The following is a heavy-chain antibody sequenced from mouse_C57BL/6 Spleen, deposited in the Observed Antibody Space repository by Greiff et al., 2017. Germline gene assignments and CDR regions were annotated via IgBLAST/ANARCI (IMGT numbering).Heavy chain of an antibody. Sequence: DVKLQESGPGMVKPSQSLSLTCTVTGYSITSGYDWHWIRHFPGNKLEWMGYISYSGSTNYNPSLKSRISITHDTSKNHFFLKLNSVTTEDTATYYCARDYYGFFDYWGQGTTLTVSS. CDR3: ARDYYGFFDY. D-gene: IGHD2-2*01. V-gene: IGHV3-1*01. J-gene: IGHJ2*01. CDR2: ISYSGST. CDR1: GYSITSGYD.